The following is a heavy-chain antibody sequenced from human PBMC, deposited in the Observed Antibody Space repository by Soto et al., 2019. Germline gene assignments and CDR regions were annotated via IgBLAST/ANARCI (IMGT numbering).Heavy chain of an antibody. V-gene: IGHV5-51*01. Sequence: SLKISCTGVGYKFGSAWIGWVRQMPGKGLEWMGIIKPGTSDIRYSPSCRGHVTISADEAVSTAYLQWSSLKASDTAMYYCARQLSHICDSWGQGTLVTVSS. J-gene: IGHJ4*02. D-gene: IGHD3-3*02. CDR1: GYKFGSAW. CDR2: IKPGTSDI. CDR3: ARQLSHICDS.